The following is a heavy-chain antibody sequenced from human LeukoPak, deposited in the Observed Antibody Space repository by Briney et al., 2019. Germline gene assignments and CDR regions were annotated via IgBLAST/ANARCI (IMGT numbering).Heavy chain of an antibody. CDR1: GGSFSGYY. CDR2: INHSGST. V-gene: IGHV4-34*01. J-gene: IGHJ6*03. D-gene: IGHD6-19*01. CDR3: ARAVAGLYYYYMDV. Sequence: SETLSLTCAVYGGSFSGYYWSWIRQPPGKGLEWIGEINHSGSTYYNPSLKSRVTISVDTSKNQFSLKLSSVTAADTAVYYCARAVAGLYYYYMDVWGKGTTVTVSS.